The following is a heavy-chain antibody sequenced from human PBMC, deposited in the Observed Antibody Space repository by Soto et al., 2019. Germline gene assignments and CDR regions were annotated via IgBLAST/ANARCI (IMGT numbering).Heavy chain of an antibody. D-gene: IGHD5-12*01. Sequence: RGSLRLSCAASGFTFNSYWMHWVRQVPGKGLVWASRINSDGSSTNYADSVKGQFTISSDNAKNTLYLQMNSLRAEDTAVYYCVRGHAVLRYFDYWGQGALVTVSS. CDR3: VRGHAVLRYFDY. CDR2: INSDGSST. V-gene: IGHV3-74*01. CDR1: GFTFNSYW. J-gene: IGHJ4*02.